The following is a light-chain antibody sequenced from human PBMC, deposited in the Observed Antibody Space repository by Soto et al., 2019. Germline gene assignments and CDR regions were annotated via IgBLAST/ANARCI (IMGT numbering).Light chain of an antibody. J-gene: IGKJ1*01. V-gene: IGKV3-20*01. Sequence: ETVLTQSPGTLSLSPGERATLSCRASQSVSSSYFAWYQQRFGQAPRLLIYGASSRATGIPDRFSGSGSGTDFTLTISRLEPEDFAVYYCQQYGSSSWTFGQGTKVEIK. CDR1: QSVSSSY. CDR3: QQYGSSSWT. CDR2: GAS.